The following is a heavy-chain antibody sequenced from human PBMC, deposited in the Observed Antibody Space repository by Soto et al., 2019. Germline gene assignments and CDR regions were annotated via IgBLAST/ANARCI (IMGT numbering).Heavy chain of an antibody. V-gene: IGHV3-23*01. Sequence: VQILQSGGGLEQPGGSLRLSGATSGFTFSKYAMSWIRQAPGKGLEWVSTIRETGNTYYADSVRGRFATSRDNSENTLYLQMSSLRAEDTAVSSCAKQQMGVIRALDYWGQGTLVTVSS. D-gene: IGHD1-26*01. CDR1: GFTFSKYA. CDR2: IRETGNT. CDR3: AKQQMGVIRALDY. J-gene: IGHJ4*02.